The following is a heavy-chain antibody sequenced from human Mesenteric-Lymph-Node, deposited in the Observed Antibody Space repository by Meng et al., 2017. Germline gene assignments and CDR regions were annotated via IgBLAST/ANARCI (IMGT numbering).Heavy chain of an antibody. V-gene: IGHV3-30*18. J-gene: IGHJ4*02. D-gene: IGHD2-15*01. Sequence: QGQLVESGGGVVQRGRARRLSGAASGFTFSSYGMHWAGQAPGKGLEWVELISYDGNKKYYGDSVKGRFTISRDMSKNTLYLQMNSLRPEDTAVYFCAKSLEAAATGFDYWGQGTLVTVSS. CDR1: GFTFSSYG. CDR2: ISYDGNKK. CDR3: AKSLEAAATGFDY.